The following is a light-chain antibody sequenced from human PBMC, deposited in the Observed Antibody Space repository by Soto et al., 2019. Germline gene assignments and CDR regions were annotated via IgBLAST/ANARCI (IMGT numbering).Light chain of an antibody. CDR2: GAS. V-gene: IGKV3-20*01. Sequence: EIVLAQSPGTLSLSPGESATLSCRASQSVSYNYLAWYQQKPGQPPRLLIYGASSRATGIPDRFSGSGSGTDFNLPISRLEPEDFAVYFCQHYGDSLVEFGQGTKVEIK. J-gene: IGKJ1*01. CDR3: QHYGDSLVE. CDR1: QSVSYNY.